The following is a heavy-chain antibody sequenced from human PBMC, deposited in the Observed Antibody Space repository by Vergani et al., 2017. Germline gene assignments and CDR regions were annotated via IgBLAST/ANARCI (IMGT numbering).Heavy chain of an antibody. D-gene: IGHD3-3*01. CDR3: AKDRVVLRESAEYFHI. J-gene: IGHJ1*01. CDR1: GFSFPGYA. Sequence: EVQLLESGGGLVQPGGSLRLSCEASGFSFPGYAMSWVRQAPGKGLEWVSSVSGSSATPYYADSVKGRFIISRDNSKNTLHLQMNSLRADDTAVYYCAKDRVVLRESAEYFHIWGQGTLVTVSS. CDR2: VSGSSATP. V-gene: IGHV3-23*01.